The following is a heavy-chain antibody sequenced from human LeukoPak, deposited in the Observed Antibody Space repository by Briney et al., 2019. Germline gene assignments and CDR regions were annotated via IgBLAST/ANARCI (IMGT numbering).Heavy chain of an antibody. CDR3: VRAGAGATFDYYMDV. V-gene: IGHV3-11*01. D-gene: IGHD1-1*01. J-gene: IGHJ6*03. CDR1: GFTFSDYY. Sequence: GESLRLSCAASGFTFSDYYMTWIRQAPGKGLEWISYISTSAGTIYYADSVKGRFTISRDNAKNSLYLQMNSLRAEDTAVYYCVRAGAGATFDYYMDVWGKGTTVTVSS. CDR2: ISTSAGTI.